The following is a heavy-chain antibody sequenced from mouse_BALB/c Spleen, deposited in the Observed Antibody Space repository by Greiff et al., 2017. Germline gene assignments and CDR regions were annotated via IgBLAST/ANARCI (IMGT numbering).Heavy chain of an antibody. J-gene: IGHJ4*01. CDR3: AREGYYGSYYAMDY. V-gene: IGHV1-20*02. CDR2: INPYNGDT. D-gene: IGHD1-1*01. CDR1: GYSFTGYF. Sequence: EVQLVESGPELVKPGASVKISCKASGYSFTGYFMNWVMQSHGKSLEWIGRINPYNGDTFYNQKFKGKATLTVDKSSSTAHMELRSLASEDSAVYYCAREGYYGSYYAMDYWGQGTSVTVSS.